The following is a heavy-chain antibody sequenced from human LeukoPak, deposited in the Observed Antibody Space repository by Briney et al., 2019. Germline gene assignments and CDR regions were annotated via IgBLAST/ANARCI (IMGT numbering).Heavy chain of an antibody. D-gene: IGHD1-1*01. Sequence: PSETLSLTCAVYGGSFSGYYWSWIRQPPGKGLEWIGYIYYSGSTNYNPSLKSRVTISVDTSKNQFSLKLSSVTAADTAVYYCARDWRLGLEGAYYYYGMDVWGQGTTVTVSS. CDR2: IYYSGST. J-gene: IGHJ6*02. CDR1: GGSFSGYY. V-gene: IGHV4-59*01. CDR3: ARDWRLGLEGAYYYYGMDV.